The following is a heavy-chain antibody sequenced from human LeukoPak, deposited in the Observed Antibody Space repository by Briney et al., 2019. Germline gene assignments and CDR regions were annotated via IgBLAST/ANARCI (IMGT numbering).Heavy chain of an antibody. CDR1: GDSVSSYY. D-gene: IGHD5-24*01. CDR2: IYYSGST. V-gene: IGHV4-59*08. Sequence: SQTLSLTCTVSGDSVSSYYWSWIRQPPGKGLEWIGYIYYSGSTNYNPSLKSRVTISVDTSRNQFSLMLSSVTAADTAVYYCVRHSRLDGYNNFDYWGQGTLVTVSS. J-gene: IGHJ4*02. CDR3: VRHSRLDGYNNFDY.